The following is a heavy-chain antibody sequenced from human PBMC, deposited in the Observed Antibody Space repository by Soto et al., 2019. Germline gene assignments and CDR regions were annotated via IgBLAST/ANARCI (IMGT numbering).Heavy chain of an antibody. Sequence: QVQLVQSGAEVLKPGSSVKVSCKASGDTFDTFAISWVRQAPGQGREWMGGIIPIFRTPDYAQKFQGRVTLTADVSTSTAYMELTSLRSEATAVYYCARDKDREQLGGNYYYALDVWGQGTTVTVSS. V-gene: IGHV1-69*12. CDR3: ARDKDREQLGGNYYYALDV. D-gene: IGHD1-1*01. CDR1: GDTFDTFA. CDR2: IIPIFRTP. J-gene: IGHJ6*02.